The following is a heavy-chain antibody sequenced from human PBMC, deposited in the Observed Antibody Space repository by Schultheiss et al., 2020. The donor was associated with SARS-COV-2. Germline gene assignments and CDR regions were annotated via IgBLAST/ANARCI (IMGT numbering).Heavy chain of an antibody. CDR3: AKDPTMYSSSWYGNYYGMDV. CDR2: ISWNSGSI. CDR1: GFTFSSYG. V-gene: IGHV3-9*01. J-gene: IGHJ6*02. D-gene: IGHD6-13*01. Sequence: GGSLRLSCAASGFTFSSYGMHWVRQAPGKGLEWVSGISWNSGSIGYADSVKGRFTISRDNAKNSLYLQMNSLRAEDTALYYCAKDPTMYSSSWYGNYYGMDVWGQGTTVTVSS.